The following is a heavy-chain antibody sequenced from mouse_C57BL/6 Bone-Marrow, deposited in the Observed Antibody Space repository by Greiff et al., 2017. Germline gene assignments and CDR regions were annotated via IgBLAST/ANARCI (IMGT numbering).Heavy chain of an antibody. CDR2: IYPGDGDT. J-gene: IGHJ2*01. CDR3: ARFDSSGFPDY. V-gene: IGHV1-82*01. D-gene: IGHD3-2*02. CDR1: GYAFSSSW. Sequence: VKLVESGPELVKPGASVKISCKASGYAFSSSWMNWVKQRPGKGLEWIGRIYPGDGDTNYNGKFKGKATLTADKSSSTAYMQLSSLTSEDSAVYFCARFDSSGFPDYGGQGTTLTVSS.